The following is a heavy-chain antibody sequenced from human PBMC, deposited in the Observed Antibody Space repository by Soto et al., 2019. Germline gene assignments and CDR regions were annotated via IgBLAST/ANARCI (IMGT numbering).Heavy chain of an antibody. CDR1: GYTVTGYY. V-gene: IGHV1-2*04. Sequence: QVQLVQSGAEVKKPGASVKVSCKAPGYTVTGYYMHWVRQAPGQGHEGMRWINPNSGGTNYAQKFQGWVTVTRDTSISTGYMELSRLRSDDTTVYYCAKGGGLWFGEGWYFDYWGQGTLVTVSS. CDR2: INPNSGGT. D-gene: IGHD3-10*01. CDR3: AKGGGLWFGEGWYFDY. J-gene: IGHJ4*02.